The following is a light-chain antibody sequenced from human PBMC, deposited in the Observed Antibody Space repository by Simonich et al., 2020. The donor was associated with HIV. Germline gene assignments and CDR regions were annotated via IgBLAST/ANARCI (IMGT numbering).Light chain of an antibody. CDR2: KAS. V-gene: IGKV1-5*03. CDR1: QSISSW. CDR3: QVFNTYSLS. J-gene: IGKJ4*01. Sequence: DIQMTQSPSTLSASVGDRVTITCRARQSISSWLAWYQQKPGKAPKLLIYKASTLQSGVPSRFSGSGSGTEFTLTINSLQPDDFATYYCQVFNTYSLSFGGGTRVEIK.